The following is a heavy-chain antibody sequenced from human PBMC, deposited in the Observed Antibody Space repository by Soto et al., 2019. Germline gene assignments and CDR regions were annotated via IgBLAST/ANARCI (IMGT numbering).Heavy chain of an antibody. Sequence: QVQLVESGGGVVQPGRSLRLSCAASGFTFSSYGMHWVRQAPGKGLEWVAVISYDGSNKYYADSVKGRFTISRDNSKNTLYLQMTSLRAEDTAVYYCALGSLYSSSPRDPWGQGTLVTVSS. CDR1: GFTFSSYG. V-gene: IGHV3-30*03. CDR2: ISYDGSNK. J-gene: IGHJ5*02. D-gene: IGHD6-6*01. CDR3: ALGSLYSSSPRDP.